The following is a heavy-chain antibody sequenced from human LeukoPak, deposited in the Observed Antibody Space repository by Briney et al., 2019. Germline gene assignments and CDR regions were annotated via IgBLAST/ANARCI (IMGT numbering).Heavy chain of an antibody. J-gene: IGHJ5*02. Sequence: GGSLRLPCAASGFTFSSYAMSWVRQAPGKGLEWVSAISGSGGSTYYADSVKGRFTISRDNSKNTLYLQMNSLRAEDTAVYYCAKDRGVVVPAAIGPWGQGTLVTVSS. CDR1: GFTFSSYA. D-gene: IGHD2-2*02. CDR2: ISGSGGST. CDR3: AKDRGVVVPAAIGP. V-gene: IGHV3-23*01.